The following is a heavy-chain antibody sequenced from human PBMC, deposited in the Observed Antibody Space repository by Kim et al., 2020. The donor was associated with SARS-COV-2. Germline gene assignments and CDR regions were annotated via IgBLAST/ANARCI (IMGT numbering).Heavy chain of an antibody. CDR3: ASRSGNFQDLGDAFDI. D-gene: IGHD1-26*01. J-gene: IGHJ3*02. V-gene: IGHV3-53*01. Sequence: GGSLRLSCAASGFTVSGTYMTWVLQAPGKGLEWVSIIYTGGGTYYADSVRGRFTISRDNSNNILYLQMNSLRAEDTAIYYCASRSGNFQDLGDAFDIWGQGTMVTVSS. CDR1: GFTVSGTY. CDR2: IYTGGGT.